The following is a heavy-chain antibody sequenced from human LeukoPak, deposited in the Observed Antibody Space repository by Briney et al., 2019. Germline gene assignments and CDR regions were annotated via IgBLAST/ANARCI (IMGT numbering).Heavy chain of an antibody. CDR3: AMNDYGSGSYRDY. J-gene: IGHJ4*02. CDR2: INHSGST. Sequence: SETLSLTCAVYGGSFSGYYWSWIRQPPGKWLEWIGEINHSGSTNYNPSLKSRVTISVDTSKNQFSLKLSSVTAADTAVYYCAMNDYGSGSYRDYWGQGTLDTVSS. CDR1: GGSFSGYY. D-gene: IGHD3-10*01. V-gene: IGHV4-34*01.